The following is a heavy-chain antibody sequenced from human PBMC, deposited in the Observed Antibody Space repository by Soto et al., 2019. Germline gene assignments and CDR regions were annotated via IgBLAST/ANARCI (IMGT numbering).Heavy chain of an antibody. V-gene: IGHV3-21*01. CDR1: GFTFSSYS. CDR2: ISGSSSYI. D-gene: IGHD3-10*01. J-gene: IGHJ6*02. CDR3: ARGNYFAMDV. Sequence: EVQLVESGGGLVKPGGSLRLSCAASGFTFSSYSMYWVRQAPGKGLEWVSSISGSSSYIYFADSVKGRFTVSRDNAKNSLYLQMNSLRAEDTAVYYCARGNYFAMDVWGQGTTVTVS.